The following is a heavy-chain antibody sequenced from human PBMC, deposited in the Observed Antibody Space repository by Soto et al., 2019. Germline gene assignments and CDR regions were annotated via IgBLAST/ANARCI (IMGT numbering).Heavy chain of an antibody. CDR2: IIPILGIA. CDR3: ARDPDYYDSSGYYFGDAFDI. V-gene: IGHV1-69*04. D-gene: IGHD3-22*01. Sequence: ASVKVSCKASGYTFTSYTISWVRQAPGQGLEWMGRIIPILGIANYAQKFQGRVTITADKSTSTAYMELSSLRSEDTAVYYCARDPDYYDSSGYYFGDAFDIWGQGTMVTVSS. J-gene: IGHJ3*02. CDR1: GYTFTSYT.